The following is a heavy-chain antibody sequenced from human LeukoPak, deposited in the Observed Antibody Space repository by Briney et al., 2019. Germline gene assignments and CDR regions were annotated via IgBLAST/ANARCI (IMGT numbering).Heavy chain of an antibody. CDR3: PRSLVTAYAEYFQH. D-gene: IGHD2-21*02. CDR2: INHSGGST. J-gene: IGHJ1*01. V-gene: IGHV3-23*01. Sequence: GGSLRLSCAASGFTFKNYAMNWGRQAPGKGLEWVSAINHSGGSTYYADSVKGRFTISRDNAKNSLYLQMNSLRAEDTAVYYCPRSLVTAYAEYFQHWGQGTLVTVSS. CDR1: GFTFKNYA.